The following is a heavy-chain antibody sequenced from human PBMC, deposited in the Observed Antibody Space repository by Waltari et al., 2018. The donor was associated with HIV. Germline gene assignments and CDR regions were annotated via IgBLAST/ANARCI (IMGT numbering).Heavy chain of an antibody. CDR3: STDKSLGHGDGTNCFDH. D-gene: IGHD2-21*01. V-gene: IGHV3-15*01. CDR1: GFTFDGAW. CDR2: SKSKTNGGTT. J-gene: IGHJ4*02. Sequence: EVQLVESGGGLVEPGGSLRLSCAASGFTFDGAWMSWVRQAPGKGLEWIERSKSKTNGGTTDYPALVKSRFTISRDDSNATVYLQMNSLETDDTGIYYCSTDKSLGHGDGTNCFDHWGQGTLVTVSS.